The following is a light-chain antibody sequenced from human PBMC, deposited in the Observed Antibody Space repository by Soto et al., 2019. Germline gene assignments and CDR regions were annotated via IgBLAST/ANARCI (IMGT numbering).Light chain of an antibody. CDR1: QSVSSN. CDR2: GAS. J-gene: IGKJ5*01. Sequence: EIVLTQSPGTLSLSPGERATLSCRASQSVSSNLAWYQQKPGQAPRLLIYGASTRATGIPARFSGSGSGTEFTLTISSLQSEDFAVYYCQHRSNWPPITFGQGTRLEIK. V-gene: IGKV3-15*01. CDR3: QHRSNWPPIT.